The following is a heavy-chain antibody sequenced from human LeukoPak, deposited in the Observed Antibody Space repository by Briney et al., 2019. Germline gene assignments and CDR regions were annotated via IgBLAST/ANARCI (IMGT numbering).Heavy chain of an antibody. D-gene: IGHD1-26*01. CDR3: VTVGMTSIWSYLRFDP. J-gene: IGHJ5*02. CDR1: GFTFSTNS. V-gene: IGHV3-64D*08. CDR2: ITSNGGST. Sequence: GGSLRLSCSASGFTFSTNSMHWVRQAPGKGLEFVSAITSNGGSTYYADSVKGRFTISRDNSKYTLYLQMSSLRAEDTAVYYCVTVGMTSIWSYLRFDPRGQGTLVSVSS.